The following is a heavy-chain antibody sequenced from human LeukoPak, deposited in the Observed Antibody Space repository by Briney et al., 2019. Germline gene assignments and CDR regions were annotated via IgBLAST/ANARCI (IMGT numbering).Heavy chain of an antibody. V-gene: IGHV1-8*01. Sequence: GASVTVSCKASGYTFTSYDINWVRQATGQGLEWMGWMNPNSGNTGYAQKFQGRVTMTRNTSISTAYMELSSLRSEDTAVYYCARRYRYSGSYELGPWGQGTLVTVSS. J-gene: IGHJ4*02. CDR2: MNPNSGNT. CDR1: GYTFTSYD. CDR3: ARRYRYSGSYELGP. D-gene: IGHD1-26*01.